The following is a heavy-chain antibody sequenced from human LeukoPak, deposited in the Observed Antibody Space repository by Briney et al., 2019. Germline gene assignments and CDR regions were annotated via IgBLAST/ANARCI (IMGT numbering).Heavy chain of an antibody. D-gene: IGHD4-17*01. CDR2: IYYSGST. V-gene: IGHV4-59*01. CDR3: AGGDYKNYYYYYMDV. J-gene: IGHJ6*03. Sequence: SETLSLTCTVSGGSISSYYWSWIRQPPGKGLEWIGYIYYSGSTNYNPSLKSRVTISVDTSKNQFSLKLSSVTAADTAVYYCAGGDYKNYYYYYMDVWGKGTTVTVSS. CDR1: GGSISSYY.